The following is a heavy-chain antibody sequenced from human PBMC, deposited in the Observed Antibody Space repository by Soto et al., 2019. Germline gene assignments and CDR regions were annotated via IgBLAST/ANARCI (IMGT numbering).Heavy chain of an antibody. D-gene: IGHD3-3*01. Sequence: KPGGSLRLSCTASGFTFGDYAMSWFRQAPGKGLEWVGFIRSKAYGGTTEYAASVKGRFTISRDDSKSIAYLQMNSLKTEDTAVYYCTRLHLPAYYDFWSGPRLDYYYYGMDVWGQGTTVTVSS. CDR2: IRSKAYGGTT. CDR1: GFTFGDYA. V-gene: IGHV3-49*05. CDR3: TRLHLPAYYDFWSGPRLDYYYYGMDV. J-gene: IGHJ6*02.